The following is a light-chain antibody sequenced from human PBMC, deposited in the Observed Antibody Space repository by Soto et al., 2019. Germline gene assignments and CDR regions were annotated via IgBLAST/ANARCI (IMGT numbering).Light chain of an antibody. CDR1: QTVSNK. J-gene: IGKJ1*01. CDR2: DTS. CDR3: HQRKSWPRT. Sequence: ERVMTRSPATLSVSPGERATLSCRASQTVSNKLAWYQHKPGQAPRLLIYDTSNRATGIPARFSGSGSGTDFTLTISSLEPEDFAVYYCHQRKSWPRTFGQGTKVDIK. V-gene: IGKV3-11*01.